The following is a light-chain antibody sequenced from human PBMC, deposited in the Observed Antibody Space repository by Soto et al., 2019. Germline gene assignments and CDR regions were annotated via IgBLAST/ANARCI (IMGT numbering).Light chain of an antibody. CDR3: QQSYSTPRT. V-gene: IGKV1-39*01. Sequence: DIQMTQSPSSLSASVRDRVTITCRASQSISSSLNWYQQKPGKAPKLLIYAASSLQSGVPSRFRGSGSGTDFTLTISSLQPEDFATYYCQQSYSTPRTFGQGTKVEIK. CDR2: AAS. CDR1: QSISSS. J-gene: IGKJ1*01.